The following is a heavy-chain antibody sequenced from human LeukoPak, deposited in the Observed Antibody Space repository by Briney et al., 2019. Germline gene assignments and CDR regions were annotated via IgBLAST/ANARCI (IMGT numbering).Heavy chain of an antibody. CDR3: ARDSSSVPEY. J-gene: IGHJ4*02. D-gene: IGHD2-2*01. CDR2: ISGSGDTT. Sequence: GGSLRLSCAASGFTFSSYAMTWVRQAPGKGLEWVSVISGSGDTTYYADSVKGRFTISRDNSKNTLYLQMNSLRAEDTAVYYCARDSSSVPEYWGQGTPVTVSS. V-gene: IGHV3-23*01. CDR1: GFTFSSYA.